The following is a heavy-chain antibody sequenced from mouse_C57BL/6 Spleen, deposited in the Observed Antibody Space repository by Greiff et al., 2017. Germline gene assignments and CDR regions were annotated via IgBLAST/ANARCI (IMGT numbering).Heavy chain of an antibody. CDR2: INPSNGGT. Sequence: QVQLKQPGTELVKPGASVKLSCKASGYTFTSYWMHWVKQRPGQGLEWIGNINPSNGGTNYNEKFKSKATLTVDKSSSTAYMQLSSLTSEDSAVYYCARGAIYYYGSSYETDYAMDYWGQGTSVTVSS. D-gene: IGHD1-1*01. V-gene: IGHV1-53*01. CDR3: ARGAIYYYGSSYETDYAMDY. J-gene: IGHJ4*01. CDR1: GYTFTSYW.